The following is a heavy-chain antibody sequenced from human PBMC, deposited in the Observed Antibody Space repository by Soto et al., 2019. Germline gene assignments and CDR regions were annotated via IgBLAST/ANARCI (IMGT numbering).Heavy chain of an antibody. CDR2: ISYDGGNK. V-gene: IGHV3-30*18. J-gene: IGHJ4*02. D-gene: IGHD2-15*01. CDR1: GFTFRSYG. CDR3: AKDPRPLVVAAPLDY. Sequence: QVQLVESGGGVVQPGRSLRLSCAASGFTFRSYGMHWVRQAPGKGLEWVAIISYDGGNKYYADSVKGRFTISRDNSKNTLYLQMNSLRAEDTAVYYCAKDPRPLVVAAPLDYWGQVTLVTVSS.